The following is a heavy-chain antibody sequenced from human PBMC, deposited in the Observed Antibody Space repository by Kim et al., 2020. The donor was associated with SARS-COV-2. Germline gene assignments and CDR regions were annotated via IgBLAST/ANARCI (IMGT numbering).Heavy chain of an antibody. CDR1: GFTFSSYA. CDR3: AKGVPVGVYLEAWFES. CDR2: ISGSGGST. Sequence: GGSLRLSCAASGFTFSSYAMSWVRQAPGKGLEWVSSISGSGGSTYYADSVKGRFTISRDNSKNTLYVQMNSLRVEDTAVYYCAKGVPVGVYLEAWFESWGQGTLVTVSS. V-gene: IGHV3-23*01. J-gene: IGHJ5*01. D-gene: IGHD2-8*01.